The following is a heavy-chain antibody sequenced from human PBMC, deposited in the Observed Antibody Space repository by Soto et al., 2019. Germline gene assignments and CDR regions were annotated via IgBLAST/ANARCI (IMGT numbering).Heavy chain of an antibody. J-gene: IGHJ6*02. V-gene: IGHV5-51*01. CDR2: IYPGDSDT. Sequence: RESLKISCKGSGYSFTSYCIGWVRQMPGKGLEWMGIIYPGDSDTRYSPSFQGQVTISADKSISTAYLQWSSLKASDTAMYYCARLKKIVGATMFYYYGMDVWGQGTTVTVSS. D-gene: IGHD1-26*01. CDR1: GYSFTSYC. CDR3: ARLKKIVGATMFYYYGMDV.